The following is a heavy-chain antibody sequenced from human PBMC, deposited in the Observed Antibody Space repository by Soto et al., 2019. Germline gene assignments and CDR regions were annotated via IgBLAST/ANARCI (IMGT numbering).Heavy chain of an antibody. V-gene: IGHV1-18*04. J-gene: IGHJ1*01. D-gene: IGHD6-13*01. CDR3: ARDTIGSAAGTPIRH. Sequence: ASVKVSCKASGYTFTSYGISWVRQAPGQGLEWMGWISAYNGNTNYAQKLQGRVTMTTDTSTSTAYMELRSLRSDDTAVYYCARDTIGSAAGTPIRHWGQGTLVTVSS. CDR1: GYTFTSYG. CDR2: ISAYNGNT.